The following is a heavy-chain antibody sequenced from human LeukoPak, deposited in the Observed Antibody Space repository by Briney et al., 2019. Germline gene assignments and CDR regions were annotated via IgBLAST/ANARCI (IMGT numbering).Heavy chain of an antibody. CDR3: AASGSFSSFGY. CDR2: ISSSSRLI. Sequence: GGSLRLSCAASGFGFTFVSYNLNWVRQAPGKGLEWVSYISSSSRLIYYADSVKGRFTISRDNANSSLYLQMNSLRDENTAVYYCAASGSFSSFGYWGQGTLVTVSS. D-gene: IGHD3-10*01. V-gene: IGHV3-48*02. J-gene: IGHJ4*02. CDR1: GFGFTFVSYN.